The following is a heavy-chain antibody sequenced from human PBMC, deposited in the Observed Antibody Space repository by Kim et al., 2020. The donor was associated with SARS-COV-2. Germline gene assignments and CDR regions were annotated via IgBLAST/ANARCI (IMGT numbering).Heavy chain of an antibody. CDR1: GYTFTSYA. CDR3: ARGMITFGGVLGY. J-gene: IGHJ4*02. CDR2: ISTYNGST. Sequence: ASVKVSCKASGYTFTSYAISSVRQAPGQGLEWIGWISTYNGSTKFAQKLQGRVTMTTDTSTSTAYMELRSLRSDDTAVYYCARGMITFGGVLGYWGQGTLVTVSS. D-gene: IGHD3-16*01. V-gene: IGHV1-18*01.